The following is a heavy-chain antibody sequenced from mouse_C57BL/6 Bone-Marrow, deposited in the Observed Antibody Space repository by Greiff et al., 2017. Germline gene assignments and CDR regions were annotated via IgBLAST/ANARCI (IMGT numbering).Heavy chain of an antibody. J-gene: IGHJ4*01. V-gene: IGHV1-81*01. CDR1: GYTFTSYG. CDR2: IYPRSGNT. D-gene: IGHD1-1*01. CDR3: ARYYYYGSSPYAMDY. Sequence: VQLQQSGAELARPGASVKLSCKASGYTFTSYGISWVKQRTGQGLEWIGEIYPRSGNTYYNEKFKGTATLTADKSASTEYMELRSLTSEDSAVYFCARYYYYGSSPYAMDYWGQGTSVTGSS.